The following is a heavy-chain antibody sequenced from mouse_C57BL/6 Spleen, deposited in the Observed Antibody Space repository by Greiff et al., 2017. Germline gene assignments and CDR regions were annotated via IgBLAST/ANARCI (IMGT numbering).Heavy chain of an antibody. J-gene: IGHJ4*01. CDR3: ARHEGYDYLYDYAMDY. V-gene: IGHV1-62-2*01. Sequence: QVQLQQSGAELVKPGASVKLSCKASGYTFTEYTIHWVKQRSGQGLEWIGRFYPGGGSIKYNEKFKDKATLTADKSSSTVYMELSRLTSEDSAVYFCARHEGYDYLYDYAMDYWGQGTSVTVSS. D-gene: IGHD2-4*01. CDR1: GYTFTEYT. CDR2: FYPGGGSI.